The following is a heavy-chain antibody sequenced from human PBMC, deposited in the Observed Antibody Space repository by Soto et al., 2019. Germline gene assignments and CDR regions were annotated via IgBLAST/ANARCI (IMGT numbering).Heavy chain of an antibody. CDR1: GFTFSSYA. J-gene: IGHJ6*03. CDR2: ISGSGGST. CDR3: AKPGVTTENRFAHYYYMDV. V-gene: IGHV3-23*01. Sequence: PGGSLRLSCAASGFTFSSYAMSWVRQAPGKGLEWVSAISGSGGSTYYADSVKGRFTISRDNSKNTLYLQMNSLRAEDTAVYYCAKPGVTTENRFAHYYYMDVWGKGTTVTVSS. D-gene: IGHD4-4*01.